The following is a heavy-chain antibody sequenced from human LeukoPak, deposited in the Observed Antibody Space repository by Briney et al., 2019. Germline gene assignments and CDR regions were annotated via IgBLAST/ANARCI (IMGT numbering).Heavy chain of an antibody. J-gene: IGHJ1*01. CDR1: GYSFTSYW. Sequence: GESLKISCKGSGYSFTSYWIGWVRQMPGKGLEWMGIIYPGDSDTRYSPSFQGQVTISADKSISTAYLQWSSLKASDTAMYYCARQYDSSGYYFSSAEYFQHWGQGTLVTVSS. CDR3: ARQYDSSGYYFSSAEYFQH. CDR2: IYPGDSDT. V-gene: IGHV5-51*01. D-gene: IGHD3-22*01.